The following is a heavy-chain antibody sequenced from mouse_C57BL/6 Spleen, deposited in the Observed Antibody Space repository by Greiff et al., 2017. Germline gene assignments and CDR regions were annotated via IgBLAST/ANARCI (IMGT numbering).Heavy chain of an antibody. J-gene: IGHJ4*01. CDR3: ARTYGNYDAMDY. Sequence: VQLVESGAELVRPGTSVKVSCKASGYAFTNYLIEWVKQRPGQGLEWIGVINPGSGGTNYNEKFKGKATLTADKSSSTAYMQLSSLTSEDSAVYFCARTYGNYDAMDYWGQGTSVTVSS. V-gene: IGHV1-54*01. D-gene: IGHD2-1*01. CDR2: INPGSGGT. CDR1: GYAFTNYL.